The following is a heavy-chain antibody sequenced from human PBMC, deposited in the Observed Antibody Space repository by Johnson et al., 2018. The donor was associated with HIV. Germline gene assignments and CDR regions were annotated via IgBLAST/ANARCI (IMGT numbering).Heavy chain of an antibody. CDR3: ERSGPNWALDF. Sequence: VQLVESGGGLVQPGGSLILSCAASGFTFSSYWMHWVRQAPGKGLVWVSRISSDGSSTYYAASVKGRFTISRDNAKNTMFVQMNSLRAEGTAVYYCERSGPNWALDFWGQGKMVTVSS. D-gene: IGHD1-1*01. CDR1: GFTFSSYW. CDR2: ISSDGSST. J-gene: IGHJ3*01. V-gene: IGHV3-74*02.